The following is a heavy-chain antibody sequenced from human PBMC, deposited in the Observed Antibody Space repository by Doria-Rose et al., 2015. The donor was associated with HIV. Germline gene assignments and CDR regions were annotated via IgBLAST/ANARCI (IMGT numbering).Heavy chain of an antibody. J-gene: IGHJ4*02. CDR2: IFSDDER. V-gene: IGHV2-26*01. CDR3: ARIKSSRWYHKYYFDF. CDR1: GVSLSSPGMG. D-gene: IGHD6-13*01. Sequence: SGPVLVKPTETLTLTCTVSGVSLSSPGMGVSWIRQPPGKALEWLANIFSDDERSYKTSLKIRLTSSRGTSKSQLVLTMTDMDPVDTATYYCARIKSSRWYHKYYFDFWGQGTLVIVSA.